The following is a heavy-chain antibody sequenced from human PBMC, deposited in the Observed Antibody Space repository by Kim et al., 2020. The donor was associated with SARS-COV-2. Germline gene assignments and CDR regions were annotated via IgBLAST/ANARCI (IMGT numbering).Heavy chain of an antibody. D-gene: IGHD3-10*01. Sequence: ADAGKGRFTSSRDNSKYTLYLQVNSPRAEDTAVYYCAKAQGVNYYDAFDMWGQGTMVTVSS. V-gene: IGHV3-30*02. CDR3: AKAQGVNYYDAFDM. J-gene: IGHJ3*02.